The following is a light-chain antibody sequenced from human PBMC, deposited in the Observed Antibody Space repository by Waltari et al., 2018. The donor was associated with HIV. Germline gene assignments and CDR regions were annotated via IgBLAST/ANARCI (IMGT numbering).Light chain of an antibody. CDR1: TSDVGGSKY. CDR3: NSYAGSNNWV. J-gene: IGLJ3*02. CDR2: EVN. Sequence: ALTRPPSASGSPGQSVTISCTGTTSDVGGSKYASWYQQHPGKAPILMIYEVNKRPSGVPDRFSGSKSANTASLTVSGLQADDEADYYCNSYAGSNNWVFGGGTKLTVL. V-gene: IGLV2-8*01.